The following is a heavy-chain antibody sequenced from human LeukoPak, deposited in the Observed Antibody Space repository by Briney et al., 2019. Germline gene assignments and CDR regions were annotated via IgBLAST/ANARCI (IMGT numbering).Heavy chain of an antibody. CDR3: AKESGSRSYGAYFPH. CDR2: ISYDGSTK. Sequence: GGSLRLSCAASGFTFSSHGMQWVRQAPGKGLEWVAVISYDGSTKYYADSVKGRFTISRDNSKSTPYLQMNSLRAEDTAVYYCAKESGSRSYGAYFPHWGQGTLVTVSS. V-gene: IGHV3-30*18. J-gene: IGHJ1*01. D-gene: IGHD6-13*01. CDR1: GFTFSSHG.